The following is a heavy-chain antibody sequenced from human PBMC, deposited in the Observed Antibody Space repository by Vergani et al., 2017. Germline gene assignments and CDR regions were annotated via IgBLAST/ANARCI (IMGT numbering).Heavy chain of an antibody. CDR1: GGSISSGSYY. D-gene: IGHD3-22*01. V-gene: IGHV4-61*02. CDR2: IYTSGST. Sequence: QVQLQESGPGLVKPSQTLSLTCTVSGGSISSGSYYWSWIRQPAGKGLEWIGRIYTSGSTNYNPSLKSRVTISVDTSKNQFSLKLSSVTAADTAVYYCASSPYYYDSSGLFDYWGQGTLVTVSS. CDR3: ASSPYYYDSSGLFDY. J-gene: IGHJ4*02.